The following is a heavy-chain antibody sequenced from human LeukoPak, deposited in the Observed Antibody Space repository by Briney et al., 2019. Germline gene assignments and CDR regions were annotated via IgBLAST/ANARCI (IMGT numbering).Heavy chain of an antibody. CDR1: GFSFSGYA. V-gene: IGHV3-64D*06. CDR2: INTNGGST. CDR3: VKAQISSSRYRYYYYGRDV. D-gene: IGHD6-13*01. Sequence: PGGSLRLSCSASGFSFSGYALHWVRQAPGKGLEYVSGINTNGGSTYYADSVKGRFTISRDNSNNTLYLQMRSLRAEDTAVYLCVKAQISSSRYRYYYYGRDVWGKGPAVIVPS. J-gene: IGHJ6*04.